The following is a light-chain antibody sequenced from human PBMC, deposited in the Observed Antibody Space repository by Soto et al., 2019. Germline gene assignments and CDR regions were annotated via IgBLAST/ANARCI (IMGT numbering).Light chain of an antibody. CDR3: QQYGSSPFT. Sequence: EIVLTQSPGTLSLSPGERATLSCRASQSVSSSYLAWYQQKPGQAPRLLIYGASSRATGIPGRFSGSGSGKDFALTISRLEPEDFAVYYCQQYGSSPFTFGPGTKVDLK. V-gene: IGKV3-20*01. J-gene: IGKJ3*01. CDR2: GAS. CDR1: QSVSSSY.